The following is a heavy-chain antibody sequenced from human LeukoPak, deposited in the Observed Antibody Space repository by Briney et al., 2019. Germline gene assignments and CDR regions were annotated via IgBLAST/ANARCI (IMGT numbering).Heavy chain of an antibody. Sequence: GGSLRLSCAPSGFTFSSYAISWVRQAPGNGLEWVSAISGSGVNTYHAHSVTGRFTISRDNSKNTLYMTMNSLRAEDTAVYYCAKDLYSSSWYLSTHYFDYWGQGTLVTVS. J-gene: IGHJ4*02. CDR1: GFTFSSYA. CDR3: AKDLYSSSWYLSTHYFDY. D-gene: IGHD6-13*01. V-gene: IGHV3-23*01. CDR2: ISGSGVNT.